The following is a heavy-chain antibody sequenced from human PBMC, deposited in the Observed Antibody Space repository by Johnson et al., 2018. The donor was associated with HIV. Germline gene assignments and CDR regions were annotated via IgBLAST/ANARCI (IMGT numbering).Heavy chain of an antibody. CDR1: GFTFDDYA. D-gene: IGHD1-1*01. CDR2: ISWNSGSI. J-gene: IGHJ3*02. Sequence: VQLVESGGGLVQPGRSLRLSCAASGFTFDDYAMHLVRQAPGKGLEWVSGISWNSGSIGYADSVKGRFTISRDNFKITLFLQMNSLRVEDTAVYYCARAYNYPIWGQGTMLTVSS. V-gene: IGHV3-9*01. CDR3: ARAYNYPI.